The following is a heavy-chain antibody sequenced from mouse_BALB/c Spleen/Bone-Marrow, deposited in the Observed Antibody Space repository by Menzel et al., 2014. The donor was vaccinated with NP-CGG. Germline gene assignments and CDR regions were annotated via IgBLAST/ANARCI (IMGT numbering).Heavy chain of an antibody. CDR1: GYSFTGYF. V-gene: IGHV1-20*02. J-gene: IGHJ2*01. CDR2: INPYNGDT. CDR3: ARSGYYGSSYFDY. D-gene: IGHD1-1*01. Sequence: VQLQQSGPELVKPGASVKISCKASGYSFTGYFMNWVMQSHGKSLEWIGRINPYNGDTFYNQKFKGKATLTVDKSSSTAHMALRSLASEDSAVYYCARSGYYGSSYFDYWGQGTTLTVSS.